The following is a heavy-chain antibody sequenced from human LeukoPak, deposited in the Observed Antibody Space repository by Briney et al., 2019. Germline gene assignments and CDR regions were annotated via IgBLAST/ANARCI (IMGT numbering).Heavy chain of an antibody. CDR3: ARQGYFLELFRFDY. CDR1: GYSISSGYY. D-gene: IGHD1-7*01. J-gene: IGHJ4*02. V-gene: IGHV4-38-2*01. CDR2: IYHSGST. Sequence: SETLSLTCAVSGYSISSGYYWGGIRQPPGKGLEWIGSIYHSGSTYYNPSLKSRVTISVDTSKNQFSLKLSSVTAADTAVYYCARQGYFLELFRFDYWGLGTLVTVSS.